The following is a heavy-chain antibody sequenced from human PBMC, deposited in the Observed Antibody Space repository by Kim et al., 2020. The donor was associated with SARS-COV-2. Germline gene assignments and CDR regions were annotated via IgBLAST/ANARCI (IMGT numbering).Heavy chain of an antibody. CDR2: INHSGST. J-gene: IGHJ5*02. V-gene: IGHV4-34*01. Sequence: SETLSLTCAVYGGSFSGYYWSWIRQPPGKGLEWIGEINHSGSTNYNPSLKSRVTISVDTSKNQFSLKLSSVTAADTAVYYCARMYYYGSGTVSGEFWFDPWGQGTLVTVSS. D-gene: IGHD3-10*01. CDR3: ARMYYYGSGTVSGEFWFDP. CDR1: GGSFSGYY.